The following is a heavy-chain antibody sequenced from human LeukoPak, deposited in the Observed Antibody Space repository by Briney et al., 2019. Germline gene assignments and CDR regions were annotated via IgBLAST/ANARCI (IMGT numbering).Heavy chain of an antibody. CDR2: IYPEDSDT. D-gene: IGHD1-26*01. J-gene: IGHJ3*02. V-gene: IGHV5-51*01. CDR1: GYSFTSYW. CDR3: ARAYSGSPNDAFDI. Sequence: GEPLKIACMGYGYSFTSYWFGWVGKMPGKDLEWMGIIYPEDSDTRYSPPFQGPVTISADKSISTAYLQWNSLKASDTAMYYCARAYSGSPNDAFDIWGQGTMVTVSS.